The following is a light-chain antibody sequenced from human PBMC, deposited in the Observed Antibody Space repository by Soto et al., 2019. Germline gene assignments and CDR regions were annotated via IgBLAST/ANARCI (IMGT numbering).Light chain of an antibody. CDR2: ANI. CDR1: SSNIGAGYD. Sequence: QSVLTQPPSVSGAPGQRVTISCTGSSSNIGAGYDVHWYQQLPGTAPKLLIYANINRPSGVPDRFSGSKSGTSASLAITGRQAEDEADYYGQSYDSSMSALFGTGTKLTVL. CDR3: QSYDSSMSAL. V-gene: IGLV1-40*01. J-gene: IGLJ1*01.